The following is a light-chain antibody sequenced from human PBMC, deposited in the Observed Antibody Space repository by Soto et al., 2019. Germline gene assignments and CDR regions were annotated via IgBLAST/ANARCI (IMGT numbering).Light chain of an antibody. CDR2: GAS. CDR1: QNIGNK. Sequence: RVMTQSPGTLSVSPGERATLSCRASQNIGNKVGWYQQKPGQAPRLLIYGASTRATGIPVRFSGSGSGTEFTLTITSLQSEDSAVYYCQEYNYWHKIPFGGGTKVDIX. CDR3: QEYNYWHKIP. V-gene: IGKV3-15*01. J-gene: IGKJ4*01.